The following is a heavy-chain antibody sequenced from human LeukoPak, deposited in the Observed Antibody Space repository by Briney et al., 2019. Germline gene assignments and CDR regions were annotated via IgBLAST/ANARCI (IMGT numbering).Heavy chain of an antibody. CDR1: GFTFSSYG. V-gene: IGHV3-30*02. Sequence: GGFLRLSCAASGFTFSSYGMHWVRQAPGKGLEWVAFIRYDGSNKYYADSVKGRFTISRDNAKNTVYLQMNSLRAEDTALYHCVRVLSGSWDWFDPWGQGTLVTVSS. J-gene: IGHJ5*02. CDR2: IRYDGSNK. D-gene: IGHD3-22*01. CDR3: VRVLSGSWDWFDP.